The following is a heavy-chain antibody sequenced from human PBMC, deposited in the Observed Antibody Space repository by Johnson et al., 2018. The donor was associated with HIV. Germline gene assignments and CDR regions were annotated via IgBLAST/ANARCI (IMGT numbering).Heavy chain of an antibody. CDR3: ARGGRGRTYCYDSSGSQDAFVI. CDR1: GFTVSSNY. J-gene: IGHJ3*02. CDR2: IYSGGST. Sequence: VQLVESGGGVVQPGGSLRLSCAASGFTVSSNYMSWVRQAPGKGLEWVSVIYSGGSTYYADSVKGRFTISRDNAKNSLYLQMNSLRAEDTAVYYCARGGRGRTYCYDSSGSQDAFVIWGQGTMVTVSS. D-gene: IGHD3-22*01. V-gene: IGHV3-66*01.